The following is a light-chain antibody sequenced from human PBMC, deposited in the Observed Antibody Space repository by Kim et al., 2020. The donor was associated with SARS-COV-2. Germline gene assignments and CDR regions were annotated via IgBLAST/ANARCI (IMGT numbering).Light chain of an antibody. V-gene: IGLV3-1*01. CDR2: QDS. J-gene: IGLJ3*02. CDR1: KLGDKY. CDR3: QAWDSSTRV. Sequence: SYELTQPPSVSVSPGQTASITCSGDKLGDKYACWYQQKPGQSPVLVIYQDSKRPSGIPERFSGSNSGNTATLPISGTQAMDEADYYCQAWDSSTRVFGGG.